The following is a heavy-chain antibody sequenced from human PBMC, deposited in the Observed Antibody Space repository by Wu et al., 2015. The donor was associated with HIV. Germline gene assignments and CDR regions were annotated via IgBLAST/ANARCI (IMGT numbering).Heavy chain of an antibody. J-gene: IGHJ4*02. D-gene: IGHD5-12*01. CDR1: GYTFPDYD. CDR3: ARGRYDLGH. CDR2: MNPNNGNT. V-gene: IGHV1-8*01. Sequence: QVQLVQSGTEVKKPGTSVKVSCKASGYTFPDYDINWVRQATGQGLEYMGWMNPNNGNTASAQRFQGRITMTRATSISTAYLELSSLRSEDTAVYYCARGRYDLGHWGQGTLVTVSS.